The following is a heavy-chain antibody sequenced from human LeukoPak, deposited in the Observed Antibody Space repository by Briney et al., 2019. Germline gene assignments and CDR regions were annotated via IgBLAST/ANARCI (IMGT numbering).Heavy chain of an antibody. Sequence: SETLSLTCTVSGDSISSYQWSWIRQPAGKGLEWIGLIYSSGNTNYNPSLKSRVTMSVDTSKNQFSLKLSSVTAADTAIYYCARDRVVVPAVMGTRDAFDVWGQGTIVTVSA. CDR3: ARDRVVVPAVMGTRDAFDV. J-gene: IGHJ3*01. D-gene: IGHD2-2*01. V-gene: IGHV4-4*07. CDR2: IYSSGNT. CDR1: GDSISSYQ.